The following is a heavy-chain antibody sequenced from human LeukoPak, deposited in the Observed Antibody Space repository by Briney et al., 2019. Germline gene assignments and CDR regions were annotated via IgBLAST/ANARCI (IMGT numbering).Heavy chain of an antibody. J-gene: IGHJ5*02. Sequence: GGSRRLSGTASGLTLGDYARSGVGKAPGKGLEWVGFIRSKAYGGTTEYAASVKGRFTISRDDSKSIAYLQMNSLKTEDTAVYYCTRPYGSGSYHWFDPWGQGTLVTVSS. V-gene: IGHV3-49*04. CDR2: IRSKAYGGTT. CDR1: GLTLGDYA. CDR3: TRPYGSGSYHWFDP. D-gene: IGHD3-10*01.